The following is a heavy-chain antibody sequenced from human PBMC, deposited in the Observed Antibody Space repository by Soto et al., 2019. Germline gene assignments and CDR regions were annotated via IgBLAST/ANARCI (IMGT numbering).Heavy chain of an antibody. J-gene: IGHJ6*02. CDR3: ASWLREGGIGNYYYGMDV. D-gene: IGHD2-15*01. CDR1: GGTFSDYA. Sequence: QIQLVQSGAEVKKPGSSVKVSCKASGGTFSDYAFSWVRQAPGQGLEWLGGIMPIFGAPDYAQKFQGRVTITADEATRTAYVEVGRLRSEDTAVYSCASWLREGGIGNYYYGMDVWGQGTTVTVSS. V-gene: IGHV1-69*12. CDR2: IMPIFGAP.